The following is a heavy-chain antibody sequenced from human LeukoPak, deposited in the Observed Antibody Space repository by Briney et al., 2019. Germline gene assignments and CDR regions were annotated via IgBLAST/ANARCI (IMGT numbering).Heavy chain of an antibody. CDR2: IYTSGST. CDR3: ARGHSIEPYYYYYYMDV. J-gene: IGHJ6*03. Sequence: SETLSLTCAVYGGSFSSYYWSWIRQPAGKGLEWIGRIYTSGSTNYNPSLKSRVTISVDTSKNQFSLKLSSVTAADTAVYYCARGHSIEPYYYYYYMDVWGKGTTVTVSS. CDR1: GGSFSSYY. D-gene: IGHD4-11*01. V-gene: IGHV4-59*10.